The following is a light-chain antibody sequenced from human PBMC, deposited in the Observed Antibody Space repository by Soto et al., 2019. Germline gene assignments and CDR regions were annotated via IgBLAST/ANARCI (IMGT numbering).Light chain of an antibody. V-gene: IGKV3-20*01. CDR2: GAS. CDR3: QQYESSPTT. CDR1: QSVSSTY. Sequence: EIVLTQSPGTLSLSPGERATLSCRASQSVSSTYLAWYQQKPDQAPRHLVYGASSRATGIPDRVSGSGSGTDFTLTISRLEPEDFAVFYCQQYESSPTTFGGGTKVEIK. J-gene: IGKJ4*01.